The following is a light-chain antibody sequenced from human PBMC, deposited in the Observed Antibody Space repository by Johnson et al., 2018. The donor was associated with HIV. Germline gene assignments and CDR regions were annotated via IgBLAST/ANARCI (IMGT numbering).Light chain of an antibody. Sequence: QSVLTQPPSVSSAPGQKVTISCSGSSSNIGNNYVSWYQQLPGTAPKLLIYDNNKRPSGIPARFSGSKSGTSATLRITGLQTGDEADYYCGTWDSSLSADVFGPGTKVTVL. CDR3: GTWDSSLSADV. J-gene: IGLJ1*01. CDR1: SSNIGNNY. CDR2: DNN. V-gene: IGLV1-51*01.